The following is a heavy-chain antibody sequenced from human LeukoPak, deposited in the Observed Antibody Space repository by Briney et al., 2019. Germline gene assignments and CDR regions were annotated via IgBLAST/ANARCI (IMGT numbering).Heavy chain of an antibody. CDR1: GGSISSSSDY. D-gene: IGHD3-16*01. CDR3: ARETSQKGVHYMVV. J-gene: IGHJ6*03. CDR2: IYYSGST. V-gene: IGHV4-39*07. Sequence: SETLSLTCTVSGGSISSSSDYWGWIRQPPGKGLEWIGSIYYSGSTYYNPSLKSRVTISVDTSKNQFSLKLSSVTAADTAVYYCARETSQKGVHYMVVWGKGTTVTISS.